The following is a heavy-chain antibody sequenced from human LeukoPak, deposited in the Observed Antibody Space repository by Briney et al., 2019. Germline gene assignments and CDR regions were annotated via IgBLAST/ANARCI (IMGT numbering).Heavy chain of an antibody. D-gene: IGHD3-22*01. CDR1: GGSISSSGYY. Sequence: SETLSLTCTVSGGSISSSGYYWGWIRQPPGKGLEWIGSIYYSGSTYYNPSLKSRVTISVDTSKNQFSLKLSSVTAADTAVYYCARAGIYYDSSGSYNWFDPWGQGTLVTVSS. J-gene: IGHJ5*02. CDR2: IYYSGST. V-gene: IGHV4-39*07. CDR3: ARAGIYYDSSGSYNWFDP.